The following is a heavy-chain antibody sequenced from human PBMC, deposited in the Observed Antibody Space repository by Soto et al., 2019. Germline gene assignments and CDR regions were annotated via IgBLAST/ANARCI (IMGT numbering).Heavy chain of an antibody. CDR2: IYYSGST. D-gene: IGHD4-17*01. Sequence: SETLSLTCTVSGGSISSYYWSWIRQPPGKGLEWIGYIYYSGSTDYNPSLKSRVTISVDTSKNQFSLKLSSVTAADTAVYYCARRYGPSFDYWGQGTLVTVSS. J-gene: IGHJ4*02. CDR1: GGSISSYY. V-gene: IGHV4-59*01. CDR3: ARRYGPSFDY.